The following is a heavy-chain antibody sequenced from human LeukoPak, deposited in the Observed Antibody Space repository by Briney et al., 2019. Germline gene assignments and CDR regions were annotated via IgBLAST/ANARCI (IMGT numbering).Heavy chain of an antibody. V-gene: IGHV3-9*01. CDR3: ARDYYGSGGSDY. CDR2: IMWNSGII. CDR1: GFTFDDYA. D-gene: IGHD3-10*01. J-gene: IGHJ4*02. Sequence: GRSLRLSCSASGFTFDDYAMPWVRQAPGKGLGWVSGIMWNSGIIGYADSVKGRFTISRDNAKNSLYLQMNSLRDDDTALYYCARDYYGSGGSDYWGQGTLVTVSS.